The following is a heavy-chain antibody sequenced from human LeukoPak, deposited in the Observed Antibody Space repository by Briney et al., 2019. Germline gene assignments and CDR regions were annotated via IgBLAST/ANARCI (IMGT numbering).Heavy chain of an antibody. CDR3: AKDRYSSGWYSDFDY. Sequence: GGSLRLSCAASGFTFSNYAMPWVRQAPGKGLEWVAVISDDGSNKYYGDSVKGRFTISRDNSKNTVYLQMNSLRAEDTAVYYCAKDRYSSGWYSDFDYWGQGTLVTVSS. CDR2: ISDDGSNK. J-gene: IGHJ4*02. V-gene: IGHV3-30*18. D-gene: IGHD6-19*01. CDR1: GFTFSNYA.